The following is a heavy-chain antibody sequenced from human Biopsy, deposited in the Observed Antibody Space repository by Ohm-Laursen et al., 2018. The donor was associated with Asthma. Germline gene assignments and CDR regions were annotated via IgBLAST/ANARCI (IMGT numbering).Heavy chain of an antibody. CDR1: GGTFNTYV. CDR3: ARKAGSCISRTCYSLDF. Sequence: SSVKISCKSLGGTFNTYVIGWVRQAPGQGLEWMGGINSVFGTTTYPQKFQDRVTITADDSTSTVYMELSSLKSEDTAVYYCARKAGSCISRTCYSLDFWGQGTLVTVSS. V-gene: IGHV1-69*01. CDR2: INSVFGTT. D-gene: IGHD2-2*01. J-gene: IGHJ4*02.